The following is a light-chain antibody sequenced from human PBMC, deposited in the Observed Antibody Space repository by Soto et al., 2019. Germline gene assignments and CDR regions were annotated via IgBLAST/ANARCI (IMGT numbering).Light chain of an antibody. J-gene: IGKJ1*01. Sequence: EIVMTQSPATLSVSPGERATLSCRASQGVITNLAWYPPKPGQAPRLLIYGASTRDAIIPARFSGSGSGTEFTLPLSRLQSEDVAVDYCQQYNKWPRTFGQGTKVDIK. CDR2: GAS. V-gene: IGKV3-15*01. CDR3: QQYNKWPRT. CDR1: QGVITN.